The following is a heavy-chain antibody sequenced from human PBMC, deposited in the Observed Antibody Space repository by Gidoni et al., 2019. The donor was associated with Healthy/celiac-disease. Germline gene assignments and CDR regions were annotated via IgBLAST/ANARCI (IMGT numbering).Heavy chain of an antibody. CDR2: ISYDGSNK. CDR3: ANHRDLYCSGGSCYSGPYGMDV. CDR1: GFTFSSYG. D-gene: IGHD2-15*01. V-gene: IGHV3-30*18. J-gene: IGHJ6*02. Sequence: QVQLVESGGGVVQPGRSLRLSCAASGFTFSSYGMHWVRQAPGKGLEWVAVISYDGSNKYYADSVKGRFTISRDNSKNTLYLQMNSLRAEDTAVYYCANHRDLYCSGGSCYSGPYGMDVWGQGTTVTVSS.